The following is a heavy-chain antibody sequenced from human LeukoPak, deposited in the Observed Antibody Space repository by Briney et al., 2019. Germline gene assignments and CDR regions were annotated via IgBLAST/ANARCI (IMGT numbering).Heavy chain of an antibody. J-gene: IGHJ4*02. D-gene: IGHD4-23*01. V-gene: IGHV3-7*01. CDR2: INQDGRVK. CDR1: GFTFPNYW. Sequence: GGSLRPSCAASGFTFPNYWMSWVRQAPEKGLEWVANINQDGRVKQYVDSMKGRFTISRDNAKNSLYLQMNSLRAEDTAVYYCARDRDDGGFEYWGQGTLVTVSS. CDR3: ARDRDDGGFEY.